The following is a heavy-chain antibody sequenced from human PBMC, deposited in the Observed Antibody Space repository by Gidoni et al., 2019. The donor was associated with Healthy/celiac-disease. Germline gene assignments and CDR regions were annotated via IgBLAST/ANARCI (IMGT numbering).Heavy chain of an antibody. Sequence: QVQLVESGGGVVQPGRALRLSCAASGFTFGSYAMHWVRQAPGKGLEWVAVISYDGSNKYYADSVKGRFTISRDNSKNTLYLQMNSLRAEDTAVYYCARALKGIPTSAHDYWGQGTLVTVSS. D-gene: IGHD6-13*01. V-gene: IGHV3-30-3*01. CDR1: GFTFGSYA. CDR3: ARALKGIPTSAHDY. J-gene: IGHJ4*02. CDR2: ISYDGSNK.